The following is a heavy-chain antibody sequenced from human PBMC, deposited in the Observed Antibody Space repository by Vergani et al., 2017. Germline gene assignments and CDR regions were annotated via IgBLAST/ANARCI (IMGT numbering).Heavy chain of an antibody. Sequence: QLQLPESGPGLVKPSETLSLTCTVSGGSISSSSYYWGWIRQPPGKGLEWIGSIYYSGSTYYNPSLKSRVTISVDTSTNQFSLKLSSVTAADTAVYYCASLPPYYYDSSGLAPAAFDIWGQGTMVTVSS. CDR3: ASLPPYYYDSSGLAPAAFDI. J-gene: IGHJ3*02. CDR1: GGSISSSSYY. D-gene: IGHD3-22*01. CDR2: IYYSGST. V-gene: IGHV4-39*01.